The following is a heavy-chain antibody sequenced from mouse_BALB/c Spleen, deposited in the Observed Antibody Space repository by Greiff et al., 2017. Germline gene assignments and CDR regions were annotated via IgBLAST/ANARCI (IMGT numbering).Heavy chain of an antibody. CDR1: GFSLTDYG. V-gene: IGHV2-6-5*01. Sequence: VQGVESGPGLVAPSQSLSITCTVSGFSLTDYGVSWIRQPPGKGLEWLGVIWGCGSTYYNSALKSRLSISKDNSKSQVFLKMNSLQTDDTAMYYCAKNWDAWFAYWGQGTLVTVSA. CDR2: IWGCGST. J-gene: IGHJ3*01. D-gene: IGHD4-1*01. CDR3: AKNWDAWFAY.